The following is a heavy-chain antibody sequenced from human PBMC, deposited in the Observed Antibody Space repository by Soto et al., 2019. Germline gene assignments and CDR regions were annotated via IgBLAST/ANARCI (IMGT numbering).Heavy chain of an antibody. J-gene: IGHJ4*02. CDR2: ISSTTNSI. CDR1: GPPLRRQS. Sequence: EVQLVESGGGWVQPGESLRLSGVASGPPLRRQSINWVPQAPGTGLEWVSYISSTTNSIHYADSVKGRFTVSRDNAENSVYLQMNSLRVEDTAVYYCARDVYGDYALDSWGQGTLVTVTS. CDR3: ARDVYGDYALDS. D-gene: IGHD4-17*01. V-gene: IGHV3-48*01.